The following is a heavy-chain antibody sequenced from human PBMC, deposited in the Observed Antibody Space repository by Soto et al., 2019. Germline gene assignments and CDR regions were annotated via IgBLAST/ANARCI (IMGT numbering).Heavy chain of an antibody. CDR2: TRNKANSYTT. CDR1: GFTFGGYS. V-gene: IGHV3-72*01. J-gene: IGHJ4*02. CDR3: ALSSQGYYFDY. Sequence: GGSLRLSCAASGFTFGGYSMNWVRQAPGKGLEWVGRTRNKANSYTTEYAASVKGRFTISRDDSKNSLYLQMNSLKTEDTAVYYCALSSQGYYFDYWGQGTLVTVSS. D-gene: IGHD3-10*01.